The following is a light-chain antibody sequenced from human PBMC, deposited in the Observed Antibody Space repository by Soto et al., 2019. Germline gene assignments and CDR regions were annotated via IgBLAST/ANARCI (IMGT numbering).Light chain of an antibody. CDR1: QSISDT. J-gene: IGKJ1*01. CDR3: RQYNNWPWT. V-gene: IGKV3-15*01. Sequence: EIVLTQSPATLSLSPGGRATLSCRASQSISDTLAWYQQKPGQAPRLLIYGASKRATGFPARFSGSGSGTDFTLTISSLQSEDFAVYYCRQYNNWPWTFGQGTKVEIK. CDR2: GAS.